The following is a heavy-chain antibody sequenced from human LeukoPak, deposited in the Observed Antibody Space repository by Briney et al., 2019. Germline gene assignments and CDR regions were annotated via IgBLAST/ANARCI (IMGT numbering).Heavy chain of an antibody. Sequence: GGSLRLSCAASGFTFSSYAMSWVRQAPGKGLEWVSAISGSGGSTYYADSVKGRFTISRDNSKNTLYLQMNSLRAEDTAVYYCANHDNHMVVPAAYKTSRGFFNYWGQGTLVTVSS. CDR2: ISGSGGST. CDR1: GFTFSSYA. V-gene: IGHV3-23*01. J-gene: IGHJ4*02. D-gene: IGHD2-2*01. CDR3: ANHDNHMVVPAAYKTSRGFFNY.